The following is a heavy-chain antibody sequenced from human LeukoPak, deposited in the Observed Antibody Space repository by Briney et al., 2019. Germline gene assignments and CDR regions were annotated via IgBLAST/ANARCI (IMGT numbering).Heavy chain of an antibody. D-gene: IGHD3-10*01. V-gene: IGHV3-48*02. CDR2: ISSSSRSI. Sequence: PGGSLRLSCAASGFTFSSYSMNWVRQAPGKGLEWVSYISSSSRSIYYADSVKGRFTIPRDNANNSLSLQMNSLRDEDTAVYYCVLGSPFDYWGQGTLVTVSS. J-gene: IGHJ4*02. CDR1: GFTFSSYS. CDR3: VLGSPFDY.